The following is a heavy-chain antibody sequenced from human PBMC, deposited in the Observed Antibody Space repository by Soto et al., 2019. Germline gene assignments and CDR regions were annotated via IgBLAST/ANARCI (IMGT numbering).Heavy chain of an antibody. D-gene: IGHD5-18*01. CDR1: GFTFSSYS. V-gene: IGHV3-48*01. CDR2: ISSSSSTI. Sequence: EVQLVESGGGLVQPGGSLRLSCAASGFTFSSYSMNWVRQAPGKGLEWVSYISSSSSTIYYADSVKGRFTISRDNAKNSLYLQMNSLRAEDTAVYYCARDGGYSYGDAEKISSSLYYDNWGQGTLVTVSS. J-gene: IGHJ1*01. CDR3: ARDGGYSYGDAEKISSSLYYDN.